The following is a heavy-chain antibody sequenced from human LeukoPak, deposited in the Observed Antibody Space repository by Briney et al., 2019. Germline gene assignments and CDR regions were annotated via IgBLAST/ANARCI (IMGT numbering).Heavy chain of an antibody. CDR1: GFTVSSNY. Sequence: GGSLRLSCAASGFTVSSNYMSWVRQAPGKGLEWVSVIHSGGSTYYADSVKGRFTISRDNSKNTLYLQMNSLRAEDTAVYYCARDPSYYGMDVWGQGTTVTVSS. J-gene: IGHJ6*02. V-gene: IGHV3-53*01. CDR3: ARDPSYYGMDV. CDR2: IHSGGST.